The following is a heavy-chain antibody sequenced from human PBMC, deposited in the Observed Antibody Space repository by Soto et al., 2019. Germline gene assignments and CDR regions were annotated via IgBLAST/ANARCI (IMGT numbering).Heavy chain of an antibody. CDR3: ARAWGPGSQAFDI. CDR1: GFTFDDYG. V-gene: IGHV3-20*01. CDR2: INWNGGST. J-gene: IGHJ3*02. D-gene: IGHD3-16*01. Sequence: GGSLRLSCAASGFTFDDYGMSWVRQAPGKGLEWVSGINWNGGSTGYADSVKGRFTISIDNAKNSLYLQMNSLRAEDTALYHCARAWGPGSQAFDILGQGTMVTVSS.